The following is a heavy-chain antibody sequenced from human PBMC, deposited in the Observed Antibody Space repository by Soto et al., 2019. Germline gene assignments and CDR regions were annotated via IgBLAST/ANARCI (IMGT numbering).Heavy chain of an antibody. J-gene: IGHJ6*02. CDR2: INHSGST. CDR1: GGSFSGYY. V-gene: IGHV4-34*01. Sequence: SETLSLTCAVYGGSFSGYYCSWIRQPPGKGLEWIGEINHSGSTNYNPSLKSRVTISVDTSKNQFSLKLSSVTAADTAVYYCARDYYYGMDVWGQGTTVTVSS. CDR3: ARDYYYGMDV.